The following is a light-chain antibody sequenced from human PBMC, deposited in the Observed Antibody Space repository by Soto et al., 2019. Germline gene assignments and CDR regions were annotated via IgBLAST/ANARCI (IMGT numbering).Light chain of an antibody. CDR1: QSISTS. J-gene: IGKJ1*01. CDR2: AAS. V-gene: IGKV1-39*01. Sequence: DIQMTQSPSSLSASVGDRVTITCRASQSISTSLNWYQQRPGKAPNLLIYAASSLQSGVLSRFSGSGSGTDFTFTISSLQPEDFATYYCQQSYSTTWAFGQGTKVDIK. CDR3: QQSYSTTWA.